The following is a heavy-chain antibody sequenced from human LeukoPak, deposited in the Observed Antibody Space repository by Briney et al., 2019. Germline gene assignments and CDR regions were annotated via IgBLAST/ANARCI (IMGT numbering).Heavy chain of an antibody. CDR3: ARQEGYCTSTSCYGAFDI. D-gene: IGHD2-2*01. CDR2: IHPGDSDT. CDR1: GYSFTSYW. V-gene: IGHV5-51*01. J-gene: IGHJ3*02. Sequence: GESLKISCKGSGYSFTSYWIGWVRQMPGKGLEWMGIIHPGDSDTRYSPSLQGQVTISADKSISTAYLQWSSLKASDTAMYYCARQEGYCTSTSCYGAFDIWGQGTMVTVSS.